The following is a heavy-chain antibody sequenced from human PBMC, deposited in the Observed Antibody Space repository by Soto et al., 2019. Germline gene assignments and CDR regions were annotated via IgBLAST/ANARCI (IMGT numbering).Heavy chain of an antibody. CDR3: ARDGMGTLVGGMDV. J-gene: IGHJ6*02. V-gene: IGHV1-69*01. CDR1: GGTFSNDA. CDR2: IIPIYGTT. Sequence: QVQLVQSGAEVKNHGSSVKVSRKTSGGTFSNDAISWVRQAPGQGLEWMGGIIPIYGTTHYAQKFQDRVKLTADESTGTAYMELSSLRSEDTGVYYCARDGMGTLVGGMDVWGQGTTVTVSS. D-gene: IGHD6-6*01.